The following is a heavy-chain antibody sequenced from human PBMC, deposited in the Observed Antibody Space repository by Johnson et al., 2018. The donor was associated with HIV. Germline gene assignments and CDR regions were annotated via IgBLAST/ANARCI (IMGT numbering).Heavy chain of an antibody. J-gene: IGHJ3*01. D-gene: IGHD2-21*02. Sequence: MLLVESGGGVVRPGGSLRLSCAASGFTFDDYGMSWVRQGPGKGLEWVSGINLNGGSTGYADSVKGRFTISRDNAKNSLYLQMNSLRAEDTALYYCAREPMDCGGDCWGVFDLWGQGTMVTVSS. CDR1: GFTFDDYG. CDR2: INLNGGST. V-gene: IGHV3-20*04. CDR3: AREPMDCGGDCWGVFDL.